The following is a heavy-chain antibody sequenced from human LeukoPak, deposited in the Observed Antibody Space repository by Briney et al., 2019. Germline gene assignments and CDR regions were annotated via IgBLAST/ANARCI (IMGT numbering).Heavy chain of an antibody. V-gene: IGHV4-30-4*08. D-gene: IGHD6-19*01. CDR1: GGSSSSGDYF. Sequence: SQTLSLTCTVSGGSSSSGDYFWNWIRQTPGKGLEWIGYIYYSGSTYYNPSLRSRVSISVDTSKNQFSLKLTSVTAADTAVYYCARAGIGIEVAGTIHNWFDPWGQGTQVTVSS. J-gene: IGHJ5*02. CDR3: ARAGIGIEVAGTIHNWFDP. CDR2: IYYSGST.